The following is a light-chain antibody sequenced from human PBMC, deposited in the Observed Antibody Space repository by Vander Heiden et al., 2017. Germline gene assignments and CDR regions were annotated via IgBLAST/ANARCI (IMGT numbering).Light chain of an antibody. J-gene: IGLJ1*01. Sequence: QSALTQPASASGSPGQSTTISCTVTSSAVGGYSYVSWYQQHPGKAPKLMIFEVSHRPSGVSHRFSGSKSGTTASLTISGLQADDEADYYCSSYTSTSTPHFVFGTGTTVTVL. V-gene: IGLV2-14*01. CDR1: SSAVGGYSY. CDR3: SSYTSTSTPHFV. CDR2: EVS.